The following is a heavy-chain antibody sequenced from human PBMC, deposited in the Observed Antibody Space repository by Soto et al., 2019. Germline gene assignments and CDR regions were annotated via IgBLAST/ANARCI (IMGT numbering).Heavy chain of an antibody. D-gene: IGHD3-9*01. Sequence: SETLSLTCTVSGGSISSYYWSWIRQPPGKGLEWIGYIYYSGSTNYNPSLKSRVTISVDTSKNQFSLKLSSVTAEDTAVYYCARDLAYYDILTGQYFPVDVWGKGTTVTVSS. CDR1: GGSISSYY. CDR2: IYYSGST. J-gene: IGHJ6*04. V-gene: IGHV4-59*01. CDR3: ARDLAYYDILTGQYFPVDV.